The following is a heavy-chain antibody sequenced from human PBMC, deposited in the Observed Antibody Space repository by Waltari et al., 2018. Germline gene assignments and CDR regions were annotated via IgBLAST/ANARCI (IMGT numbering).Heavy chain of an antibody. V-gene: IGHV1-69*08. J-gene: IGHJ6*02. Sequence: QVQLVQSGAEVKKPGSSVTVSCKASGGTFSSYALSWVRQAPGQGLEWMGRIIPIFGTENYAQKFQGRVTMNADKSTSTAYMELSSLRSEDTAVYYCARAQGATYYYYYGMDVWGQGTTVTVSS. CDR1: GGTFSSYA. CDR2: IIPIFGTE. D-gene: IGHD5-12*01. CDR3: ARAQGATYYYYYGMDV.